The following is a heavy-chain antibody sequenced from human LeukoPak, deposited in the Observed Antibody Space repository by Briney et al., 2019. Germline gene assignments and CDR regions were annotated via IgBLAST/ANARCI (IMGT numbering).Heavy chain of an antibody. CDR1: GGSISSGGYY. V-gene: IGHV4-30-2*01. D-gene: IGHD3-3*01. CDR3: ARALARSGSINYDFWSGSTGYFDY. Sequence: PSETLSLTCTVSGGSISSGGYYWSWIRQPPGKGLEWIGYIYHSGSTYYNPPLKSRVTISVDRSKNQFSLKLSSVTAADTAVYYCARALARSGSINYDFWSGSTGYFDYWGQGTLVTVSS. CDR2: IYHSGST. J-gene: IGHJ4*02.